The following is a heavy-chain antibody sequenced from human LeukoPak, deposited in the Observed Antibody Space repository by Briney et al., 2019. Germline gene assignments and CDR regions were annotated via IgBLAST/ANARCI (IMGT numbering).Heavy chain of an antibody. D-gene: IGHD1-7*01. CDR1: GFTFSSYG. CDR3: ARDGGITGTTAYFDY. J-gene: IGHJ4*02. CDR2: IWYDGSNK. Sequence: GRSLRLSCAASGFTFSSYGMHWVRQAPGKGLEWVAVIWYDGSNKYYADSVKGRFTISRDNSKNTLYLQMNSLRAEDTAVYYCARDGGITGTTAYFDYWGQGTLVHVSS. V-gene: IGHV3-33*01.